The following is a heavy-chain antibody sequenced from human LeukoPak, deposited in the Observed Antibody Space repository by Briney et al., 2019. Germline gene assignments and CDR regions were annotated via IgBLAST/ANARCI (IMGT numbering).Heavy chain of an antibody. V-gene: IGHV4-30-4*08. CDR2: IYYSGST. Sequence: SETLSLTCAVYGGSFSGYYWSWIRQPPGKGLEWIGYIYYSGSTFYNPSLRSRVTISVDTSKNEFSLKLSSVTAADTAVYYCAREFWSGSYSDKWGQGTLVTVSS. D-gene: IGHD3-3*01. CDR1: GGSFSGYY. CDR3: AREFWSGSYSDK. J-gene: IGHJ4*02.